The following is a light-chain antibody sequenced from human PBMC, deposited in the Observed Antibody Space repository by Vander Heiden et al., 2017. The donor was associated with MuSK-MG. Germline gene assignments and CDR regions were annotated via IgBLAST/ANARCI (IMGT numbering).Light chain of an antibody. CDR2: GAS. J-gene: IGKJ2*02. Sequence: DIQMTQSPSSLSVSLGHRVTITCQASQDISVFLSWYRHEVGKAPELLIYGASNLKTGVPSRFNGSGSGTHFTFTISSVQPEDIATYYCQQHDGLPRTFGQGTKLELK. CDR3: QQHDGLPRT. V-gene: IGKV1-33*01. CDR1: QDISVF.